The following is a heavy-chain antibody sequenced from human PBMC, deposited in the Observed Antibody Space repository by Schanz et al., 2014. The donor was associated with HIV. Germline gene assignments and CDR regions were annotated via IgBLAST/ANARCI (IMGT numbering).Heavy chain of an antibody. J-gene: IGHJ3*02. CDR2: IIPIFGTA. D-gene: IGHD2-2*01. Sequence: QVQLVQSGAEVKRPGSTVKVSCTASGGTLISTYGFSWARQAPGQGLEWMGGIIPIFGTANYAQKFQGRVTITADESTSTAYMELSSLRSEDTAVYYCARDLSLASSTPTLAFDIWGQGTMVTVSS. CDR1: GGTLISTYG. CDR3: ARDLSLASSTPTLAFDI. V-gene: IGHV1-69*01.